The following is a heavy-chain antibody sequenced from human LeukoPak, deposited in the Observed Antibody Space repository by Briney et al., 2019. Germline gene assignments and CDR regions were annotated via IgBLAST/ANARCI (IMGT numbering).Heavy chain of an antibody. CDR3: ARGRYSGTYLSYFDY. Sequence: GESLKISCKGSGYSFTNFWIAWVRQMPGKGLEWMGTIYPGDSDTRYSPSFEGQVTFSADKSISTAYLQWSSLKASDTAMYYCARGRYSGTYLSYFDYWAQGTLVTVSS. V-gene: IGHV5-51*01. D-gene: IGHD1-26*01. J-gene: IGHJ4*02. CDR2: IYPGDSDT. CDR1: GYSFTNFW.